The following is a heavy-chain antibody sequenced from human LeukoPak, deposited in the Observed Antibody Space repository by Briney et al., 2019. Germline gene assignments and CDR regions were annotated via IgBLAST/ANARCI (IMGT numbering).Heavy chain of an antibody. Sequence: ASVKVSCKASGYTFTSYGISWVRQAPGQGLEWMGWISAYNGNTNYARKLRGRVTMTTDTSTSTAYMELGSLRSDDTAVYYCARLGGGMSVITHFDYWGQGTLVTVSS. CDR2: ISAYNGNT. CDR3: ARLGGGMSVITHFDY. D-gene: IGHD3-16*01. CDR1: GYTFTSYG. J-gene: IGHJ4*02. V-gene: IGHV1-18*01.